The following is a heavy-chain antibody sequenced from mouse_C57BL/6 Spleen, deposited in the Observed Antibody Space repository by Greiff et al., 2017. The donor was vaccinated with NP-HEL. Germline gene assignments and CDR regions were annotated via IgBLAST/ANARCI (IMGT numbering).Heavy chain of an antibody. CDR1: GYTFTSYW. Sequence: QVQLQPSWSQLSKPFASVKLSCKASGYTFTSYWMHWVKQRPGQGLEWIGYINPSSGYTKYNQKFKDKATLTADKSSSTAYMQLSSLTYEDSAVYYCAREGIYDYDIWFAYWGQGTLVTVSA. J-gene: IGHJ3*01. V-gene: IGHV1-7*01. CDR2: INPSSGYT. CDR3: AREGIYDYDIWFAY. D-gene: IGHD2-4*01.